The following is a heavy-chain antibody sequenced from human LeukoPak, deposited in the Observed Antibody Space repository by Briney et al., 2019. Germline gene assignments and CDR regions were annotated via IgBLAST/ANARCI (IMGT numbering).Heavy chain of an antibody. V-gene: IGHV4-59*01. J-gene: IGHJ4*02. D-gene: IGHD1-26*01. Sequence: SETLSLTCTVSGGSISSYYWSWIRQPPGKGLEWIGYIYYSGSTNYNPSLKSRVTISVDTSKNQFSLKLSSVTAADTAVYYCASGLRTRELPTFDYWGQGTLVTVSS. CDR1: GGSISSYY. CDR3: ASGLRTRELPTFDY. CDR2: IYYSGST.